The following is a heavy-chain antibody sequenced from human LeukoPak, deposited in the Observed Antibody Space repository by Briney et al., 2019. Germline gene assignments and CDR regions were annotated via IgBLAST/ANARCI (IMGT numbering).Heavy chain of an antibody. CDR1: GFTVSSYE. CDR3: AKDLDIVATITGN. V-gene: IGHV3-48*03. Sequence: PGGSLRLSCAASGFTVSSYEMYWVRQAPGRGLELVSYLSRSGRDRYDADSVRGRFSISRDNAKNSVLLQMNSLRAEDTAVYYCAKDLDIVATITGNWGQGTLVTVSS. J-gene: IGHJ4*02. CDR2: LSRSGRDR. D-gene: IGHD5-12*01.